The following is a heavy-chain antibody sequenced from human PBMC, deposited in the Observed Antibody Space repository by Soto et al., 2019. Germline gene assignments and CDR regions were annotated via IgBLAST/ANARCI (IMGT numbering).Heavy chain of an antibody. V-gene: IGHV3-30*18. J-gene: IGHJ4*02. CDR2: ISYDGSNK. CDR3: AKDRPKYQLLFDYFDY. D-gene: IGHD2-2*01. CDR1: GFTFSSYG. Sequence: PGGSLRLSCAASGFTFSSYGMHWVRQAPGKGLEWVAVISYDGSNKYYADSVKGRFTISRDNSKNTLYLQMNSLRAEDTAVYYCAKDRPKYQLLFDYFDYWGQGTLVTVSS.